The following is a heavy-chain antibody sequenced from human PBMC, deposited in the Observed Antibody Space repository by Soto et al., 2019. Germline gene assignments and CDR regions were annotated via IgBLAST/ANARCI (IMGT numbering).Heavy chain of an antibody. Sequence: QVQLVQSGAEVKKPGSSVKVSCKASGGTFSSYTISWVRQAPGQGLEWMGRIIPILGIANYAQKFQGRVTITADKSTSTAYMELSSLRSEDTAVYYCARTRGYGYSLFDYWGQGTRVTVSS. CDR3: ARTRGYGYSLFDY. CDR2: IIPILGIA. V-gene: IGHV1-69*02. CDR1: GGTFSSYT. J-gene: IGHJ4*02. D-gene: IGHD5-18*01.